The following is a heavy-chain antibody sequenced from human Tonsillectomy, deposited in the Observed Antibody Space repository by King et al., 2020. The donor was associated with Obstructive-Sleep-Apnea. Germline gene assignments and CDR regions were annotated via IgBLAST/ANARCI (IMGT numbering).Heavy chain of an antibody. CDR3: ARSSTIEYWYFDL. D-gene: IGHD2-2*01. J-gene: IGHJ2*01. CDR2: IYYSGST. V-gene: IGHV4-31*03. CDR1: GGSISSGGYY. Sequence: QLQESGPGLVKPSQTLSLTCTVSGGSISSGGYYWSWIRQHPGKGLEWIGYIYYSGSTYYNPSLKSRVTISVETSKNHFSLKLTSVTAADTAVYYCARSSTIEYWYFDLWGRGTLVTVSS.